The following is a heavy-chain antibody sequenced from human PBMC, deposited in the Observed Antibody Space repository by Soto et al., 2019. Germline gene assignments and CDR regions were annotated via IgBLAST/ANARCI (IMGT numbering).Heavy chain of an antibody. V-gene: IGHV3-30-3*01. D-gene: IGHD6-6*01. CDR2: ISYDGSNK. J-gene: IGHJ6*02. CDR3: ARQRQLDFPYLNYYYYGMDV. Sequence: GSLRLSCAASGFTFSSYAMHWVRQAPGKGLEWVAVISYDGSNKYYADSVKGRFTISRDNSKNTLYLQMNSLRAEDTAVYYCARQRQLDFPYLNYYYYGMDVWGQGTTVTVSS. CDR1: GFTFSSYA.